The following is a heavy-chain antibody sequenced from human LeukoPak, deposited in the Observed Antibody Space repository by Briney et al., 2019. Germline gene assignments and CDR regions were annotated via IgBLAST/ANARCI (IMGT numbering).Heavy chain of an antibody. V-gene: IGHV3-30*02. D-gene: IGHD2-15*01. CDR1: GFTFSGYG. CDR2: IRYDGSNK. Sequence: PGGPLRLSCAASGFTFSGYGMHWVRQAPGKGLEWVAFIRYDGSNKYYADSVKGRFTISRDNSKNTLYLQMNSLRAEDTAVYYCASIVVVVAAADYWGQGTLVTVSS. J-gene: IGHJ4*02. CDR3: ASIVVVVAAADY.